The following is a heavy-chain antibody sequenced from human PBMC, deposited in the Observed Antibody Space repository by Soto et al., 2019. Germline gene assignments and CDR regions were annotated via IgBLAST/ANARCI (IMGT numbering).Heavy chain of an antibody. J-gene: IGHJ5*02. D-gene: IGHD2-2*01. CDR2: IIPIFGTA. V-gene: IGHV1-69*06. CDR1: GGTFSSYA. Sequence: QVQLVQSGAEVKKPGSSVKVSCKASGGTFSSYAISWVRQAPGQGLEWMGGIIPIFGTANYAQKFQGRVTLTRDKPTSTAYRELGSWDSGTTAVYYGASQFGSSTSCYYNGFDPWGKGTLVTVSS. CDR3: ASQFGSSTSCYYNGFDP.